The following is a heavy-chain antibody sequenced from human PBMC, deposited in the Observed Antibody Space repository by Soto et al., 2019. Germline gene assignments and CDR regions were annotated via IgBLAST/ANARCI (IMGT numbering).Heavy chain of an antibody. J-gene: IGHJ6*02. Sequence: SETLSLTCTVSGGSVSSGSYYWSWIRQPPGKGLEWIGYIYYSGSTNYNPSLKSRVTISVDTSKNQFSLKLSSVTAADTAVYYCARETHGYAGDYYYYGMDVWGQGTTVTVSS. CDR1: GGSVSSGSYY. CDR2: IYYSGST. V-gene: IGHV4-61*01. CDR3: ARETHGYAGDYYYYGMDV. D-gene: IGHD5-12*01.